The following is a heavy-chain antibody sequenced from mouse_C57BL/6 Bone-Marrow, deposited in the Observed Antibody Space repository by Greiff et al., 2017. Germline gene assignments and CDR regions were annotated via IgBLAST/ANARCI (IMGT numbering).Heavy chain of an antibody. CDR3: AIEGITTVVALYYYAMDY. D-gene: IGHD1-1*01. CDR2: IHPSDSDT. Sequence: QVQLQQPGAELVKPGASVKVSCKASGYTFTSYWMHWVKQRPGQGLEWIGRIHPSDSDTNSNQKFKGKATLTVDKSSSTAYMQLSRLTSEDSAVYYCAIEGITTVVALYYYAMDYWGQGTSVTVSS. J-gene: IGHJ4*01. CDR1: GYTFTSYW. V-gene: IGHV1-74*01.